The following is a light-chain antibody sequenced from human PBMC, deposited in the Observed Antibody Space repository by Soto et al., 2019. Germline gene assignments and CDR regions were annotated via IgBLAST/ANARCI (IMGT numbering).Light chain of an antibody. CDR2: GAS. CDR1: QGISSY. V-gene: IGKV1-8*01. J-gene: IGKJ1*01. CDR3: QQYYNNPRT. Sequence: AIRMTQSPSSFSASTGDRVTVTCRASQGISSYLAWYQQKPGKAPKLLIYGASTLQSGVPSRFSGSGSGTEFTLTISCLQSEDFATYYCQQYYNNPRTFGQGTKVEIK.